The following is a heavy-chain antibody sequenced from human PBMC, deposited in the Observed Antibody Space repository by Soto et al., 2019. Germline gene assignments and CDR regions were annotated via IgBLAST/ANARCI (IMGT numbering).Heavy chain of an antibody. CDR2: IYHSGST. CDR3: ARVPGP. V-gene: IGHV4-30-2*01. CDR1: GAFIGSSNYH. Sequence: PSETLSLTCTVSGAFIGSSNYHWGWIRQPPGKGLEWIGYIYHSGSTYYNPSLKSRVTISVDRSKNQFSLMLSSVTAADTAVYYCARVPGPWGQGTLVTVSS. J-gene: IGHJ5*02.